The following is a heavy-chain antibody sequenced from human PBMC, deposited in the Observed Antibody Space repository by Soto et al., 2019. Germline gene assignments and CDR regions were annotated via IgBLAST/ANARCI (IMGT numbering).Heavy chain of an antibody. Sequence: ASVKVSCKASGYTFTGYYMHWVRQAPGQGLEWMGWISAYNGNTNYAQKLQGRVTMTTDTSTSTAYMELRSLRSDDTAVYYCARGHSSGAFDYWGQGALVTVSS. D-gene: IGHD6-19*01. CDR1: GYTFTGYY. J-gene: IGHJ4*02. V-gene: IGHV1-18*04. CDR2: ISAYNGNT. CDR3: ARGHSSGAFDY.